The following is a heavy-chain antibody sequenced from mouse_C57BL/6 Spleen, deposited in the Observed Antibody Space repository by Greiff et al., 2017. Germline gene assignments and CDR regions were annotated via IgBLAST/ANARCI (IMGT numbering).Heavy chain of an antibody. J-gene: IGHJ4*01. CDR3: ARWDYSSMDY. V-gene: IGHV2-2*01. CDR1: GFSLTSYG. CDR2: IWSGGST. D-gene: IGHD1-1*01. Sequence: VMLVESGPGLVQPSQSLSITCTVSGFSLTSYGVHWVRQSPGKGLEWLGVIWSGGSTDYNAAFISRLSISKDNSKSQVFFKMNSLQADDTAIYYCARWDYSSMDYWGQGTSVTVSS.